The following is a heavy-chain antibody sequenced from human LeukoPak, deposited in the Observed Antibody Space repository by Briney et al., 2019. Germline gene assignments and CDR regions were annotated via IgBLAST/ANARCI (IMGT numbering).Heavy chain of an antibody. J-gene: IGHJ4*02. CDR3: ARDGYNFVSQLDDY. CDR1: GGSFSGYY. D-gene: IGHD5-24*01. V-gene: IGHV4-34*01. Sequence: ASETLSLTCAVYGGSFSGYYWSWIRQPPGKGLEWIGEINHSGSTNYNPSLKSRVTISVDTSKNQFSLKLSSVTAEDTAVYYCARDGYNFVSQLDDYWGQGTLVTVSS. CDR2: INHSGST.